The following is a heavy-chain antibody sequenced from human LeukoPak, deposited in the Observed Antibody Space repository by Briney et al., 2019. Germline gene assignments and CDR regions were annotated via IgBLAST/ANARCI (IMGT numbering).Heavy chain of an antibody. CDR3: ARHDLGDYGTPGEGYFDY. J-gene: IGHJ4*02. Sequence: PSETLSLTCTVSGASISSTSYYWGWIRQPPGKGLEWIGSTYYSGSTYYNPSLKSRVTISVDTSKNQFSLKLSSVTAADTAVYYCARHDLGDYGTPGEGYFDYWGQGTLVTVSS. D-gene: IGHD4-17*01. CDR2: TYYSGST. CDR1: GASISSTSYY. V-gene: IGHV4-39*01.